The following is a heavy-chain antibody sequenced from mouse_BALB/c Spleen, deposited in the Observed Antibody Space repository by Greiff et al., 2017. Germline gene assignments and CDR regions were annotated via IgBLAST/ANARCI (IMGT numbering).Heavy chain of an antibody. CDR2: INPGSGGT. Sequence: VQRVESGAELVRPGTSVKVSCKASGYAFTNYLIEWVKQRPGQGLEWIGVINPGSGGTNYNEKFKGKATLTADKSSSTAYMQLSSLTSDDSAVYFCARGGRPYWYFDVWGAGTTVTVSS. CDR3: ARGGRPYWYFDV. CDR1: GYAFTNYL. D-gene: IGHD3-3*01. V-gene: IGHV1-54*01. J-gene: IGHJ1*01.